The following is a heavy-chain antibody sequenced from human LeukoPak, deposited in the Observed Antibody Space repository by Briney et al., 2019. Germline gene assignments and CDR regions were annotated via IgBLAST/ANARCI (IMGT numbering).Heavy chain of an antibody. CDR1: GGSFSGYD. D-gene: IGHD5-18*01. Sequence: SETLSLTCAVSGGSFSGYDWSWIRQPPGKGLEWIGDINHSGSSNYNPSLKNRVSISVDTSKTQYSLKQSCVTAAETAVYYCASTTMGTYYFDHWGQGNLVTVSS. CDR3: ASTTMGTYYFDH. CDR2: INHSGSS. J-gene: IGHJ4*02. V-gene: IGHV4-34*01.